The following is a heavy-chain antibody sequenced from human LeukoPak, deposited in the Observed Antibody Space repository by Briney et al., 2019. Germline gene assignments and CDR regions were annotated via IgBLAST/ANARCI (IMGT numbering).Heavy chain of an antibody. Sequence: PSETLSLTCIVSGGSISSGIYYWNWVRQPAGKGLEWIGRIYSSGSTNYNPSLRSRVTISIDTSKNQFSLNLTSVTAADTAVYYCARAGSPNRIDPWGQGTLVTVSS. D-gene: IGHD2-2*01. CDR3: ARAGSPNRIDP. CDR2: IYSSGST. CDR1: GGSISSGIYY. J-gene: IGHJ5*02. V-gene: IGHV4-61*02.